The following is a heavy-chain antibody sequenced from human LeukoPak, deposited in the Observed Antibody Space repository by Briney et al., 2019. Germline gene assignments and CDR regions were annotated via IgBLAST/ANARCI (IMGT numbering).Heavy chain of an antibody. Sequence: GGSLRISCAASGFTFSSYNINRVRQAPGKGLDWVSSISSSSSYKYYADSVKGRFTISRDNAKNSLYLQMNSLRDEDTAVYYCAKDRGSCSGGNCWYYFDNWGQGILVTVSS. CDR3: AKDRGSCSGGNCWYYFDN. CDR2: ISSSSSYK. J-gene: IGHJ4*01. D-gene: IGHD2-15*01. V-gene: IGHV3-21*01. CDR1: GFTFSSYN.